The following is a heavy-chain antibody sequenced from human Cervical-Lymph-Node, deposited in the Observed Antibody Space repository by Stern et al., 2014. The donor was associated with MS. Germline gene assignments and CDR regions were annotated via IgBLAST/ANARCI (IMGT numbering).Heavy chain of an antibody. D-gene: IGHD5-12*01. V-gene: IGHV3-30*04. CDR1: GFTFSTYA. J-gene: IGHJ4*02. CDR3: AGAPLWWLRDY. CDR2: VSYDGGNK. Sequence: VQLVESGGGVVQPGRSLRLSCAASGFTFSTYAMHWVRQAPGKGLEWVAVVSYDGGNKYYAVSVRGRFTISRDNSKNTLYLQMNSLRAEDTAVYYCAGAPLWWLRDYWGQGTLVTVSS.